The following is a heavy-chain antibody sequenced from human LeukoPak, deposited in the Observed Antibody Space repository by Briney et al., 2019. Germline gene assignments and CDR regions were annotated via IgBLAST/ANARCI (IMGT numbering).Heavy chain of an antibody. CDR3: ARGRIAKIVVVHSFSYGMDV. Sequence: SETLSLTCTVYGGSFTDYFWTWLRQSPGKGLEWIGEINDYTGDTNYNPSLNSRVSISLEKSKNQFSLELRSVTAADTAVYYCARGRIAKIVVVHSFSYGMDVWGQGTTVTVSS. J-gene: IGHJ6*02. V-gene: IGHV4-34*01. CDR1: GGSFTDYF. D-gene: IGHD3-22*01. CDR2: INDYTGDT.